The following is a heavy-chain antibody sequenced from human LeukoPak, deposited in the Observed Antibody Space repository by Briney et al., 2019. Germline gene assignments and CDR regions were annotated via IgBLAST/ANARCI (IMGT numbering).Heavy chain of an antibody. CDR2: IYYSGST. CDR1: GGAISGYY. CDR3: ARIGHEDYYFDY. J-gene: IGHJ4*02. Sequence: SDTLSLTCTVSGGAISGYYWSWIRQPPGKGLEWIGYIYYSGSTNYNPSLKSRVTISVDTSKNQFSLKLSSVTAADTAVYYCARIGHEDYYFDYWGQGTLVTVSS. V-gene: IGHV4-59*07.